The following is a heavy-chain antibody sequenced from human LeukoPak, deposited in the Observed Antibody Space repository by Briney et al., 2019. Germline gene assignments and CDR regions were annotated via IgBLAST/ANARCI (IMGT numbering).Heavy chain of an antibody. CDR3: ARGQSRVMVRGVIYFDY. J-gene: IGHJ4*02. Sequence: ASVKVSCKASGYTFTSYDINWVRQATGQGLEWMGWMNPNSGNTGYAQKFQGRVTMTRNTSISTAYMELSSLRSEDTAVYYCARGQSRVMVRGVIYFDYWGQGTLVTVSP. V-gene: IGHV1-8*01. D-gene: IGHD3-10*01. CDR1: GYTFTSYD. CDR2: MNPNSGNT.